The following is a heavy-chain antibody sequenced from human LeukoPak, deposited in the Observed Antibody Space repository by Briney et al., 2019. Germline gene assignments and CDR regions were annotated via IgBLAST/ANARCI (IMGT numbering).Heavy chain of an antibody. Sequence: PGGSLRLSCAACGFTLGRYNMNWLRLAPGKGLEGVSYISTSSFRKDYADSVKGRFTISRDDAKNSLYLQMNSLRVEDSAVYYCARSNYDFWSGSSTNDINWFDPWGQGTLVTVSS. CDR1: GFTLGRYN. CDR3: ARSNYDFWSGSSTNDINWFDP. J-gene: IGHJ5*02. V-gene: IGHV3-48*01. D-gene: IGHD3-3*01. CDR2: ISTSSFRK.